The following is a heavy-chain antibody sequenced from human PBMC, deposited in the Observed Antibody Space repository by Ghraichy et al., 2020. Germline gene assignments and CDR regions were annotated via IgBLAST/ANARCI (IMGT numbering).Heavy chain of an antibody. CDR2: INHSGST. D-gene: IGHD1-20*01. J-gene: IGHJ4*02. Sequence: SETLSLTCAVYGASFNDYYWNWIRQPPGKRLEWIGEINHSGSTNSNPSLKSRVTISADTSTNQFSLRLSSVTAADTAVYYCARGLSKWNFDLWGQGTLVTVSS. CDR1: GASFNDYY. CDR3: ARGLSKWNFDL. V-gene: IGHV4-34*01.